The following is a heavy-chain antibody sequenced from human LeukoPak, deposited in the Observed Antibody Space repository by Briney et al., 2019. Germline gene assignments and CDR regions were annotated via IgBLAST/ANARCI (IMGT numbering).Heavy chain of an antibody. D-gene: IGHD5-12*01. CDR3: ARGLVLATDDAFDI. CDR2: IWDTEIT. CDR1: GGSISSSSYY. V-gene: IGHV4-61*03. Sequence: SETLSLTCTVSGGSISSSSYYWGWIRQPPGKGLEWIGYIWDTEITDYNPSLKSRVTISLDTSKNHFSLKLRSVTAADTALYFCARGLVLATDDAFDIWGQGTLVTVSS. J-gene: IGHJ3*02.